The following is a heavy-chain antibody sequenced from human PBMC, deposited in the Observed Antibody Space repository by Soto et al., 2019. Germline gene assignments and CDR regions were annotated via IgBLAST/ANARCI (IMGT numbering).Heavy chain of an antibody. Sequence: QVHLQESGPGLVKPSGTLSLTCAVSGGSISSSNLWSWVRQPPGKGLEWIGKIYHSESTNFNPSLKSRVTMSIDKSKNQFSLKLVSVTAADTAIYYCAGGYDSSSPFDYWGQGTLVTVSS. J-gene: IGHJ4*02. CDR3: AGGYDSSSPFDY. D-gene: IGHD3-22*01. CDR2: IYHSEST. V-gene: IGHV4-4*02. CDR1: GGSISSSNL.